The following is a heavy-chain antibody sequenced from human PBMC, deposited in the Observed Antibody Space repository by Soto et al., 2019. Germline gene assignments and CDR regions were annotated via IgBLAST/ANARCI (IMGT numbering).Heavy chain of an antibody. CDR3: ARGLGSSGWYSPCDAFDI. J-gene: IGHJ3*02. V-gene: IGHV3-7*01. CDR2: IKQDGNEK. CDR1: GFTFSDYW. D-gene: IGHD6-19*01. Sequence: EVQLVESGGGLVQPGGSLRLSCAVSGFTFSDYWMSWVRQAPGKGLEWVANIKQDGNEKYYVDSVKGRFTISRDNVKNSLYLQMNSLRAEDTAVYHCARGLGSSGWYSPCDAFDIWGQGTMVTVSS.